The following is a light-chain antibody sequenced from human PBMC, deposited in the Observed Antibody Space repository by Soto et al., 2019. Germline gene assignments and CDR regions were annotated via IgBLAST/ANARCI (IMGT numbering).Light chain of an antibody. CDR2: EVT. CDR3: ASYAGTRLFV. V-gene: IGLV2-8*01. J-gene: IGLJ7*01. CDR1: SSDVGFYNL. Sequence: QSALTQPPSASGSPGQSLTISCTGTSSDVGFYNLVSWYQQRPGKAPKLVIYEVTKRPSGVPDRFSGSKSGSTASLTVSGLQADDEADYYCASYAGTRLFVFGSGTQLTVL.